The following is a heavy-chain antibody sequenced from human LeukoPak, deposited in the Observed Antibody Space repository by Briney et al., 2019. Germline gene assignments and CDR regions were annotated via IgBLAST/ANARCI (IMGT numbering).Heavy chain of an antibody. D-gene: IGHD6-19*01. J-gene: IGHJ4*02. CDR1: GFTFSNLA. Sequence: GGSLRLSCVASGFTFSNLAMGWVRQAPGKGLEWVSVISDSGGTTYYADSVKGRFTISRDNSRNTLYLQTNSLRVDDTAVYYCTKDARRYSGWYFFDHWGQGTLVTVSS. CDR2: ISDSGGTT. CDR3: TKDARRYSGWYFFDH. V-gene: IGHV3-23*01.